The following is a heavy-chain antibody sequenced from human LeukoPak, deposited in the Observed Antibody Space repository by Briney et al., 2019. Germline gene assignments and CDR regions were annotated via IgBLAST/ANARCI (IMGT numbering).Heavy chain of an antibody. CDR1: GGSFSGYY. CDR3: ARAMGLSSSHGDY. J-gene: IGHJ4*02. CDR2: INHSGST. V-gene: IGHV4-34*01. Sequence: SETLSLTCAVYGGSFSGYYWSWIRQPPGKGLEWIGEINHSGSTNYNPSLKSRVTISVDTSKNQFSLKLSSVTAADTAVYFCARAMGLSSSHGDYWGQGTLVTVSS. D-gene: IGHD6-13*01.